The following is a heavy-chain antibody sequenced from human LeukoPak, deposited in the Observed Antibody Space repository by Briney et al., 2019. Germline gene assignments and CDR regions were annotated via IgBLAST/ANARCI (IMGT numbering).Heavy chain of an antibody. CDR3: ARYYYGSGSFYYFDY. D-gene: IGHD3-10*01. J-gene: IGHJ4*02. Sequence: LRLSCAASGFTFSSYAMSWIRQPPGKGLEWIGYIYYSGSTYYNPSLKSRVTISVDTSKNQFSLKLSSVTAADTAVYYCARYYYGSGSFYYFDYWGQGTLVTVSS. V-gene: IGHV4-30-4*08. CDR2: IYYSGST. CDR1: GFTFSSYA.